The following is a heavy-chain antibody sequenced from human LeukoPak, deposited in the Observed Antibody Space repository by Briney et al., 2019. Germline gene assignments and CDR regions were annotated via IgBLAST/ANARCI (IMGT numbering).Heavy chain of an antibody. Sequence: LSLTCTVSGGSISSGNYYWSWIRKPAGKGLEWVSGISWNSGSIGYADSVKGRFTISRDNAKNSLYLQMNSLRAEDTALYYCAKDSSGYYLFVLAYWGQGTLVTVSS. V-gene: IGHV3-9*01. CDR2: ISWNSGSI. D-gene: IGHD3-22*01. CDR3: AKDSSGYYLFVLAY. CDR1: GGSISSGNYY. J-gene: IGHJ4*02.